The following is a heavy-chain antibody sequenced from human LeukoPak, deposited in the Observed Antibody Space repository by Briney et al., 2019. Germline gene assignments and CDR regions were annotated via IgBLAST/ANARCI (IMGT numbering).Heavy chain of an antibody. CDR3: TGKYYYDRSGYYYVDY. J-gene: IGHJ4*02. Sequence: SETLSLTCAVSGYSISSGYFWGWIRQSPGKGLEWIGSIYHSGSTYYNPSLKSRVTISVDTSKNQFSLKLSSVTAADTAVYYCTGKYYYDRSGYYYVDYWGKGTLVTVSS. CDR2: IYHSGST. D-gene: IGHD3-22*01. V-gene: IGHV4-38-2*01. CDR1: GYSISSGYF.